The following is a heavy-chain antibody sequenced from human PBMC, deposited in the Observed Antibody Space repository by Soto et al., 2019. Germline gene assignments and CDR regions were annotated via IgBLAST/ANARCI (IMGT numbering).Heavy chain of an antibody. CDR1: GYTFTSYG. J-gene: IGHJ6*02. CDR3: ARDEYYDYVWGSYRQYYYYGMDV. D-gene: IGHD3-16*02. CDR2: ISAYNGNT. V-gene: IGHV1-18*01. Sequence: QVQLVQSGAEVKKPGASVKVSCKASGYTFTSYGISWVRQAPGQGLEWMGWISAYNGNTNYAQKLQGRVTMTTDTPTSTGYMELRSLRSDDTAVYYCARDEYYDYVWGSYRQYYYYGMDVWGQGTTVTVSS.